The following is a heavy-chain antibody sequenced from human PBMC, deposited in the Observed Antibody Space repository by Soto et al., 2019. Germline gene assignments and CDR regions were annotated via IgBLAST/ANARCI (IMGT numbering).Heavy chain of an antibody. CDR2: ISWNSGNI. Sequence: EVQLVESGGGLVQPGRSLRLSCAASGFTFDDYAMHWVRQAPGKGRGWVSGISWNSGNIGYADSVKGRFTISRDNAKNSLHLQMNSLRAEDTALYYCAKDIGGSGRYGPDYWGQGTLVAVSS. V-gene: IGHV3-9*01. J-gene: IGHJ4*02. D-gene: IGHD3-10*01. CDR1: GFTFDDYA. CDR3: AKDIGGSGRYGPDY.